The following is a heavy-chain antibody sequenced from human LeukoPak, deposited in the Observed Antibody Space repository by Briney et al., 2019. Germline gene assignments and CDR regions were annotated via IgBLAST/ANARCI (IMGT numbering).Heavy chain of an antibody. CDR2: ISWNSGSI. V-gene: IGHV3-9*01. J-gene: IGHJ4*02. D-gene: IGHD5-12*01. Sequence: GGSLRLSCVASGFIVNDHAMHWVRQAPGKGLEWVSGISWNSGSIGYADSVKGRFTISRDNAKNSLYLQMNSLRAEDTALYYCAKGLSGYDDAEAYFDYWGQGTLVTVSS. CDR1: GFIVNDHA. CDR3: AKGLSGYDDAEAYFDY.